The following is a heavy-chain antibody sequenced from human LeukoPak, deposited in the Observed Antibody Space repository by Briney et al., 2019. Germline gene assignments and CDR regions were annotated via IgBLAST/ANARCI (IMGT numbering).Heavy chain of an antibody. Sequence: SETLSLTCTVSGGSFGISSYYWAWIRQTPGMGLEWIGGIYYRGDTLYKPSLQSRVTISLDTSKSQFSLTLNSATAADTAVYYCARHGLPYFDYWGQGAPVTVSS. CDR1: GGSFGISSYY. J-gene: IGHJ4*02. V-gene: IGHV4-39*01. CDR2: IYYRGDT. CDR3: ARHGLPYFDY. D-gene: IGHD3/OR15-3a*01.